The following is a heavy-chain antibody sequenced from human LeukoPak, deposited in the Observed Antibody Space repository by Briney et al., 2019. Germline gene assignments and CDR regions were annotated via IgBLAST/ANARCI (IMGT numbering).Heavy chain of an antibody. Sequence: ASVKVSCKASRYTFTSYYMHWVRQAPGQGLEWMGIINPSGGSTSYAQKFQGRVTMTRDTSTSTVYMELSSLRSDDTAVYYCARGYTEEYFQHWGQGTLVTVSS. V-gene: IGHV1-46*03. CDR3: ARGYTEEYFQH. CDR1: RYTFTSYY. D-gene: IGHD3-16*02. J-gene: IGHJ1*01. CDR2: INPSGGST.